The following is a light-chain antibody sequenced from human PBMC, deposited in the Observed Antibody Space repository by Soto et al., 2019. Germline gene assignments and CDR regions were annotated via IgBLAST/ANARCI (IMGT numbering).Light chain of an antibody. Sequence: SVLTQPASVSGSPGQSITISCAGTSSDVGSYNLVSWFQQHPGEAPKLMIYEGTKRPSGVSNRFSGSKSGNTASLTIFGLQAEDEAHYYCCSYAGSDTMLFGGGTKVTVL. J-gene: IGLJ2*01. CDR2: EGT. CDR3: CSYAGSDTML. V-gene: IGLV2-23*01. CDR1: SSDVGSYNL.